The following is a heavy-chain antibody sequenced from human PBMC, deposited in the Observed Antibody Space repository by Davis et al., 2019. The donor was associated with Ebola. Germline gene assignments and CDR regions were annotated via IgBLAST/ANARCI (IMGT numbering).Heavy chain of an antibody. D-gene: IGHD6-19*01. J-gene: IGHJ6*02. CDR3: ARLGADSSGWYEDYYYGMDV. CDR2: IHPGDSDT. CDR1: GYSFTSFW. Sequence: GESLKISCKGSGYSFTSFWIGWVRPMPGKGLEWMGIIHPGDSDTRYRPSFQGQVTISADKSISTAYLQWSSLKASDTAMYYCARLGADSSGWYEDYYYGMDVWGQGTTVTVSS. V-gene: IGHV5-51*01.